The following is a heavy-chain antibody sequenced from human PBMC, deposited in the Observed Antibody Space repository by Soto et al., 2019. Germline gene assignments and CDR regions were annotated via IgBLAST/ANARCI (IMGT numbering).Heavy chain of an antibody. CDR2: INAGNGNT. CDR3: ARVAYRNHYDFWSGYYDAFDI. V-gene: IGHV1-3*01. D-gene: IGHD3-3*01. J-gene: IGHJ3*02. CDR1: GYTFTSYA. Sequence: GASVKVSCKASGYTFTSYAMHWVRQAPGQRLEWMGWINAGNGNTKYSQKFQGRVTITRDTSASTAYMELSSLRSEDTAVYYCARVAYRNHYDFWSGYYDAFDIWGQGTMVTVSS.